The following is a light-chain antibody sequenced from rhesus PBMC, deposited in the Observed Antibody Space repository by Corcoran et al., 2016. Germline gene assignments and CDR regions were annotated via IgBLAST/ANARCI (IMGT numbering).Light chain of an antibody. CDR2: GVS. CDR3: CSYTTSGTYI. Sequence: QSAPTQPPSVSGSPGQSVTISCTGTSIDIGGYNYVSWYQQHPGKAPELVIYGVSSRPSGVSDRFSGSKSGNTASLTISGLQAEDEADYFCCSYTTSGTYIFGAGTRLTVL. CDR1: SIDIGGYNY. J-gene: IGLJ1*01. V-gene: IGLV2S7*01.